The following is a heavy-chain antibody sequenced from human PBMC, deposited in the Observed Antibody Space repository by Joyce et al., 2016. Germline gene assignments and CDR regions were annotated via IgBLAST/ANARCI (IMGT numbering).Heavy chain of an antibody. CDR2: IYPSDSST. D-gene: IGHD3-10*01. J-gene: IGHJ5*02. CDR1: GYNFVSYF. CDR3: VRLGGLLRREWFDP. Sequence: EVQLVQSGAEVKKPGESLRISCKASGYNFVSYFITWVRQMPGQGLEWVGKIYPSDSSTNYGPAFQGRVTISVNTSINTAYLQCHSLKAYDTAIYYCVRLGGLLRREWFDPWGQGTLVTVSS. V-gene: IGHV5-10-1*01.